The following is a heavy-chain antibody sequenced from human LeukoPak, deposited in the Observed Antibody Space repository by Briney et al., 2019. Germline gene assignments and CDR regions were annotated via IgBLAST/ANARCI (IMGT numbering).Heavy chain of an antibody. D-gene: IGHD6-19*01. CDR1: GGSISSYY. Sequence: SETLSLTRTVSGGSISSYYWSWIRQPPGKGLEWIGYIYYSGSTNYNPSLKSRVTISVDTSKNQFSLKLSSVTAADTAVYYCARDLAVAGRGGDAFDIWGQGTMVTVSS. J-gene: IGHJ3*02. CDR3: ARDLAVAGRGGDAFDI. CDR2: IYYSGST. V-gene: IGHV4-59*01.